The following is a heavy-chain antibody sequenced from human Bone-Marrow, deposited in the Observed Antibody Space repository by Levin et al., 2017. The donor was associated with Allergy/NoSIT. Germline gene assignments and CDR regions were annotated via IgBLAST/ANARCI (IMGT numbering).Heavy chain of an antibody. CDR1: GFTVSSNY. Sequence: PGGSLRLSCAASGFTVSSNYMSWVRQAPGKGLEWVSVIYSGGSTYYADSVKGRFTISRDNSKNTLYLQMNSLRAEDTAVYYCASAGAGYSSSWYLLAEYFQHWGQGTLVTVSS. CDR3: ASAGAGYSSSWYLLAEYFQH. D-gene: IGHD6-13*01. J-gene: IGHJ1*01. CDR2: IYSGGST. V-gene: IGHV3-66*02.